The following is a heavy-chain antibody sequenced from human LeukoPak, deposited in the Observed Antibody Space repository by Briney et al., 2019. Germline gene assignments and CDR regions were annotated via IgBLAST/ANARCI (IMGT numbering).Heavy chain of an antibody. J-gene: IGHJ6*02. Sequence: GRSLRLSCAASGFTFSSYGMHWVRQAPGKGLEWVAVISYDGSNKYYADSVKGRFTISRDNSKNTLYLQMNSLRAEDTAVYYCAKDTSGYYYYGMDVWGQGTTVTVSS. V-gene: IGHV3-30*18. CDR1: GFTFSSYG. CDR3: AKDTSGYYYYGMDV. D-gene: IGHD2-8*01. CDR2: ISYDGSNK.